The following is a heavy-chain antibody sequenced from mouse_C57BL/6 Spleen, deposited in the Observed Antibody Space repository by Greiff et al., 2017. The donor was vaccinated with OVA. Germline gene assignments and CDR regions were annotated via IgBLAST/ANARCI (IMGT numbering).Heavy chain of an antibody. D-gene: IGHD2-4*01. CDR3: AYYDYDGGYFDY. V-gene: IGHV1-53*01. CDR2: INPSNGGT. J-gene: IGHJ2*01. CDR1: GYTFTSYW. Sequence: QVQLQQPGTELVKPGASVKLSCKASGYTFTSYWMRWVKQRPGQGLEWIGNINPSNGGTNYNEKFKSKATLTVDKSSSTAYMQLSSLTSEDSAVYYCAYYDYDGGYFDYWGQGTTLTVSS.